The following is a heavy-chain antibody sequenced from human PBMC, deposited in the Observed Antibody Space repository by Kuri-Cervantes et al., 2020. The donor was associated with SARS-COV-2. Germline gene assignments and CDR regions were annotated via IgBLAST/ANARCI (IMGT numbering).Heavy chain of an antibody. Sequence: GASLKISCAASGFTIGSYWMTWVRQAPGKGLEWVSSISSSSSYIYYADSVKGRFTISRDNAKNSLYLQMNSLRAEDTAVYYCVRDGDHWNFDYWGQGTLVTVSS. CDR1: GFTIGSYW. J-gene: IGHJ4*02. CDR2: ISSSSSYI. D-gene: IGHD1-1*01. CDR3: VRDGDHWNFDY. V-gene: IGHV3-21*01.